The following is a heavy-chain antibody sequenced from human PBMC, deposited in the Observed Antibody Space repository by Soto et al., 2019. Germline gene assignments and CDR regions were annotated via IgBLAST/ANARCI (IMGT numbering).Heavy chain of an antibody. D-gene: IGHD1-7*01. CDR1: GFTFSSCA. CDR2: ISGSGEST. Sequence: GGSLRLSCAASGFTFSSCAMNWVRQAPGKGLEWVSTISGSGESTYYADSVKGRFTISRDNSKSTLYLQMNSLRAEDTAVYYCAKDRWKYDYFDFWGQGNLVTVSS. V-gene: IGHV3-23*01. CDR3: AKDRWKYDYFDF. J-gene: IGHJ4*02.